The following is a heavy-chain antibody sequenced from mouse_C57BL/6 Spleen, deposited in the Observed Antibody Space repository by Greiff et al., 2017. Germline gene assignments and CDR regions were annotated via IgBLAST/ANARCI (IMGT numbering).Heavy chain of an antibody. D-gene: IGHD2-4*01. J-gene: IGHJ4*01. CDR2: IRNKANGYTT. CDR1: GFTFTDYY. CDR3: ARYTVYYDFDYYAMDY. Sequence: DVQLVESGGGLVQPGGSLSLSCAASGFTFTDYYMSWVRQPPGKALEWLGFIRNKANGYTTEYSASVKGRFTISRDNSQSILYLQMNALRAEDSATYYCARYTVYYDFDYYAMDYWGQGTSVTVSS. V-gene: IGHV7-3*01.